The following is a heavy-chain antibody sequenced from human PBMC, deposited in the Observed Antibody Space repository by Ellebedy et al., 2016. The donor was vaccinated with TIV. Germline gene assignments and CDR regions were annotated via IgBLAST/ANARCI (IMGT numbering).Heavy chain of an antibody. J-gene: IGHJ5*02. D-gene: IGHD2-15*01. Sequence: SVKVSXXASGGTFSSYAISWVRQAPGQGLEWMGGIIPIFGTANYAQKFQGRVTITADESTSTAYMELSSLRSEDTAAYYCASELVVAATGFDPWGQGTLVTVSS. CDR1: GGTFSSYA. V-gene: IGHV1-69*13. CDR3: ASELVVAATGFDP. CDR2: IIPIFGTA.